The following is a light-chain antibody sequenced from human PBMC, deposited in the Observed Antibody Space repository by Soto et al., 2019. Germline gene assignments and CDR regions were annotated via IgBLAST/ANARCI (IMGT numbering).Light chain of an antibody. CDR1: SSNIGAGYD. Sequence: QPVLTQPPSVSGAPGQRVTISCTVSSSNIGAGYDVHWYQQLPGTAPKLLIYGNSNRPSGVPDRFSGSKSGTSASLAITGLQPEDEADHYCQSYDSSLSVIFGGGTKLTVL. CDR3: QSYDSSLSVI. J-gene: IGLJ2*01. CDR2: GNS. V-gene: IGLV1-40*01.